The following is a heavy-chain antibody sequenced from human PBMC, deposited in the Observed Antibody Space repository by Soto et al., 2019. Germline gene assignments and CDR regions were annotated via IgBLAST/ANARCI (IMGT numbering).Heavy chain of an antibody. V-gene: IGHV3-15*01. J-gene: IGHJ4*02. Sequence: PGXALGLSGSASAFASNNACLIWVHQAPGKGLEWVGRIKSKTDGETTDYAAPVRGRFAISRDDSENTLYLQMNSLKTEDTAVYYCYTGHSAGLYWGRGTLVTVSS. CDR1: AFASNNAC. CDR2: IKSKTDGETT. D-gene: IGHD2-21*01. CDR3: YTGHSAGLY.